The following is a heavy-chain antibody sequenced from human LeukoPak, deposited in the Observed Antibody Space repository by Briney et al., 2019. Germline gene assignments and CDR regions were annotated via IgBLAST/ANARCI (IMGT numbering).Heavy chain of an antibody. D-gene: IGHD3-22*01. J-gene: IGHJ4*02. CDR3: ARMSTYYYDSSGYFLPFDY. CDR1: GFTFSSYA. V-gene: IGHV3-30-3*01. Sequence: GRSLRLSCAASGFTFSSYAMHWVRQAPGKGLEWVAVISYDGSNKYYADSVKGRFTISRDNSKNTLYLQMNSLRAEDTAVYYCARMSTYYYDSSGYFLPFDYWGQGTLVTVSS. CDR2: ISYDGSNK.